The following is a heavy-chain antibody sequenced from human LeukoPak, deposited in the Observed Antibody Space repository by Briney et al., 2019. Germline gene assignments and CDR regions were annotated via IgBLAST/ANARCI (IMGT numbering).Heavy chain of an antibody. CDR1: GGSISSYY. D-gene: IGHD1-26*01. Sequence: KPSETLSLTCTVSGGSISSYYWSWIRQPPGKGLEWIGYIFFSGSTNSDPSLKSRVTLSADTSKNQFSLNLSSVIAADTAVYYCARGVRGGYGAFDIWGQGTMVTVS. CDR3: ARGVRGGYGAFDI. J-gene: IGHJ3*02. CDR2: IFFSGST. V-gene: IGHV4-59*01.